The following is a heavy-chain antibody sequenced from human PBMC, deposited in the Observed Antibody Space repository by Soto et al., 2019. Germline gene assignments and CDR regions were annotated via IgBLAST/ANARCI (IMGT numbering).Heavy chain of an antibody. CDR2: MNPSSGDT. Sequence: ASVKVSCMASGYTFTSYDINWVRQAAGQGLEWMGWMNPSSGDTGYAQNFQGRVTMTRNTSINTAYMELSSLRSEDTAVYYCARMVYYDSGSSSVPNWFDPWGQGTLVTVSS. CDR3: ARMVYYDSGSSSVPNWFDP. D-gene: IGHD3-10*01. V-gene: IGHV1-8*01. J-gene: IGHJ5*02. CDR1: GYTFTSYD.